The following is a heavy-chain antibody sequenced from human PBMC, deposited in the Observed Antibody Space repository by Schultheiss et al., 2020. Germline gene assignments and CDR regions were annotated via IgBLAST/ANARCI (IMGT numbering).Heavy chain of an antibody. V-gene: IGHV4-39*01. CDR3: ARHLRLGFGEFPY. Sequence: SETLSLTCTVSGGSISSSSYYWGWIRQPPGKGLEWNGSIYYSGSTNYTPPLKSRVTLSVDTSKNQFFLKLSSVTAADTAVYYCARHLRLGFGEFPYWGQGTMVTVSS. D-gene: IGHD3-10*01. CDR1: GGSISSSSYY. J-gene: IGHJ4*02. CDR2: IYYSGST.